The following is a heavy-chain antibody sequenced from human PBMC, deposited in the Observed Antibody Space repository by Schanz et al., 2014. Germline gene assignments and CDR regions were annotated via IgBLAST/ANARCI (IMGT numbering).Heavy chain of an antibody. D-gene: IGHD5-18*01. CDR3: ASERGYSYGYGAFDI. CDR2: SGSGGDT. CDR1: GFTVTSYY. Sequence: EMQLVESGGGLIQPGGSLRLSCAASGFTVTSYYMSWVRQAPGKGLEWVSAISGSGGDTYYADSVKGRFTISRDNSKNTLYLQMNSLRAEDTALYYCASERGYSYGYGAFDIWGQGTMVTVSS. J-gene: IGHJ3*02. V-gene: IGHV3-53*01.